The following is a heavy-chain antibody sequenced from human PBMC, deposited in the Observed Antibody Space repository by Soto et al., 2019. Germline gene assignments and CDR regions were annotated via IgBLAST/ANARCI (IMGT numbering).Heavy chain of an antibody. D-gene: IGHD1-7*01. CDR2: IYYSGST. V-gene: IGHV4-31*03. CDR3: ARDPIWTYTWNYARLNYLDP. Sequence: SETLSLTCTVSGGSISSGGYYWSWIRQHPGKGLEWIGYIYYSGSTYYNPSLKSRVTISVDTSKNQSSLKLSSVTAADTAVYYCARDPIWTYTWNYARLNYLDPWGQGTLVTVSS. CDR1: GGSISSGGYY. J-gene: IGHJ5*02.